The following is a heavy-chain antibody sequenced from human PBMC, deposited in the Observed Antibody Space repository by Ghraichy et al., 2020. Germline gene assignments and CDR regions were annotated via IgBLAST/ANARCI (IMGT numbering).Heavy chain of an antibody. J-gene: IGHJ4*02. CDR1: GFTFSDYY. Sequence: GGSLRLSCAASGFTFSDYYMSWIRQAPGKGLEWVSYISSSSSYTNYADSVKGRFTISRDNAKNSLYLQMNSLRAEDTAVYYCARDRGSSTSCYPDYWGQGTLVTVSS. CDR2: ISSSSSYT. V-gene: IGHV3-11*05. D-gene: IGHD2-2*01. CDR3: ARDRGSSTSCYPDY.